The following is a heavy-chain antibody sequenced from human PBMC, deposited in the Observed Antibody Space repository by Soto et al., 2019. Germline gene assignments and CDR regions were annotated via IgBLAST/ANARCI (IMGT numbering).Heavy chain of an antibody. J-gene: IGHJ5*02. V-gene: IGHV3-73*01. CDR2: IRSKANSYAT. CDR3: TRHDSALKGRVVVGGATRIDLSDPLQTLP. D-gene: IGHD2-21*01. CDR1: GFTFSVSA. Sequence: GGSLRLSCAASGFTFSVSAMHWVRQASGKGLEWVGRIRSKANSYATAYAASVKGRFTISRDDSKNTAYLQMNSLKTEDTAVYYCTRHDSALKGRVVVGGATRIDLSDPLQTLPWG.